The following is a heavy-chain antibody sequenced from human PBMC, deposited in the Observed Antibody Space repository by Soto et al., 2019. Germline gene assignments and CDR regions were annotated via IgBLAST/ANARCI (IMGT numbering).Heavy chain of an antibody. J-gene: IGHJ4*02. V-gene: IGHV1-69*13. CDR1: GGTFSSYA. Sequence: ASVEVSCKASGGTFSSYAISWVRQAPGQGLEWMGGIIPIFGTANYAQKFQGRVTITADESTSTAYMELSSLRSEDTAVYYCARGVTMVRGVIHTPYFDYWGQGTLVTVSS. CDR2: IIPIFGTA. CDR3: ARGVTMVRGVIHTPYFDY. D-gene: IGHD3-10*01.